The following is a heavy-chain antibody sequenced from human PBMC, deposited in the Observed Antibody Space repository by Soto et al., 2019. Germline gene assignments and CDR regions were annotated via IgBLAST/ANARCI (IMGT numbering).Heavy chain of an antibody. J-gene: IGHJ3*02. Sequence: SETLSLTCAIYSGSFSVYYWNWFRQSPGKGLEWIGEIKHAGSTNYNPSLKSRVTISVDASKNQFSLKLSSVTAADTAVYFCARDSTRRGACDIWGQGTMVTVSS. CDR1: SGSFSVYY. D-gene: IGHD2-2*01. CDR3: ARDSTRRGACDI. V-gene: IGHV4-34*01. CDR2: IKHAGST.